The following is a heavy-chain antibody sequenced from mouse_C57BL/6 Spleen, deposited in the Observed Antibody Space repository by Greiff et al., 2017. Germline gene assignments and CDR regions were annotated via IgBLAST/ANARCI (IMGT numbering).Heavy chain of an antibody. D-gene: IGHD2-3*01. V-gene: IGHV5-16*01. CDR2: INYDGSST. CDR1: GFTFSDYY. CDR3: ARGDGNYRYFDV. J-gene: IGHJ1*03. Sequence: EVMLVESEGGLVQPGSSMKLSCTASGFTFSDYYMAWVSQVPEKGLEWVANINYDGSSTYYLDSLKSRFIISRDNAKNILYLQMSSLKSEDTATYYCARGDGNYRYFDVWGTRTTVTVSS.